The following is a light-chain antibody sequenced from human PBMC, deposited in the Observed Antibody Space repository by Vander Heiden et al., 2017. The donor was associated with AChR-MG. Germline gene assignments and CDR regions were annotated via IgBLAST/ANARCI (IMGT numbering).Light chain of an antibody. J-gene: IGLJ2*01. CDR1: SSNIGAGYH. CDR3: QSYDGSLSGSI. CDR2: ANT. Sequence: QSVLTQPPSLSGAPGQRVTISCTGISSNIGAGYHVHWYQQLPGTAPKLLIYANTKRPSGVSDRFSGSKSDTSASLAITGLQADDEADYYCQSYDGSLSGSIFGGGTKLTVL. V-gene: IGLV1-40*01.